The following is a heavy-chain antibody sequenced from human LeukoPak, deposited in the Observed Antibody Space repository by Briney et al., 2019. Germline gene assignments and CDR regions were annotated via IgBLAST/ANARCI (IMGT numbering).Heavy chain of an antibody. J-gene: IGHJ4*02. Sequence: GGSLRLSCAASGFTFTSYWMTWVRQAPGKGLEWVANIKQDGSEKYYVDSVKGRFTISRDNSKNTLSLQMNSLRAEDTAVYYCARDYYDSSGYIDYWGQGTLVTVSS. CDR2: IKQDGSEK. CDR1: GFTFTSYW. CDR3: ARDYYDSSGYIDY. D-gene: IGHD3-22*01. V-gene: IGHV3-7*01.